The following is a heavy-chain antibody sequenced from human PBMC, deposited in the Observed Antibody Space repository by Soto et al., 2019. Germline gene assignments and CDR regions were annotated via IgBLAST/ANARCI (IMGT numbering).Heavy chain of an antibody. V-gene: IGHV3-21*01. CDR2: ISSSSSYI. Sequence: GGSLRLSCVVSGFTFSSYAMTWVRQAPGKGLEWVSSISSSSSYIYYADSVKGRFTISRDNAKNSLYLQMNSLRAEDTAVYYCASPSMYSSSWYYFDYWGQGTLVTVSS. J-gene: IGHJ4*02. CDR1: GFTFSSYA. CDR3: ASPSMYSSSWYYFDY. D-gene: IGHD6-13*01.